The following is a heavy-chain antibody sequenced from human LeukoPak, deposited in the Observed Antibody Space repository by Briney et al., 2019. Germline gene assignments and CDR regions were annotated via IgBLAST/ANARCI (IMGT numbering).Heavy chain of an antibody. J-gene: IGHJ4*02. CDR1: GGSISSYY. CDR2: IYYSGST. Sequence: PSETLSLTCTVSGGSISSYYWSWIRQPPGKGLEWIGYIYYSGSTNYNPSLKSRVTISVDTSKNQFSLKLSSVTAADTAVYYCAGNKPLWFGDQPYDYWGQGTLVTVSS. D-gene: IGHD3-10*01. CDR3: AGNKPLWFGDQPYDY. V-gene: IGHV4-59*01.